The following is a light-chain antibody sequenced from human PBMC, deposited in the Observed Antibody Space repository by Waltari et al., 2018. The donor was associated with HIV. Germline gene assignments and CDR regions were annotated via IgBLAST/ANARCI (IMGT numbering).Light chain of an antibody. CDR2: GAT. J-gene: IGKJ1*01. Sequence: EIVLTQSPGTLSSSPGERATLSRVTSEAIKRTYLSWYQQKDGQAPRLLIYGATNRAPGIPDRFSGSGSGTEFNLTINGLETEDFVVYYCHQYGSSFWTFGQGTKVEVK. CDR1: EAIKRTY. V-gene: IGKV3-20*01. CDR3: HQYGSSFWT.